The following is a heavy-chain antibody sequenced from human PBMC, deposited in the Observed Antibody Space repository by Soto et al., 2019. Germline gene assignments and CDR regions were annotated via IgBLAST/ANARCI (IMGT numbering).Heavy chain of an antibody. V-gene: IGHV1-69*13. CDR1: GGTFSSYA. CDR2: IIPIFGTA. Sequence: VASVKVSCKASGGTFSSYAISWVRQAPGQGLGWMGGIIPIFGTANYAQKFQGRVTITADESTSTAYMELSSLRSEDTAVYYCARKGADSYCSGGSCYSWVYYYGMDVWGQGPTVTVSS. D-gene: IGHD2-15*01. CDR3: ARKGADSYCSGGSCYSWVYYYGMDV. J-gene: IGHJ6*02.